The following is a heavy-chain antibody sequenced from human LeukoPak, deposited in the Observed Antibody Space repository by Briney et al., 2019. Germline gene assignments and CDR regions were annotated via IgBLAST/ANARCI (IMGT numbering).Heavy chain of an antibody. Sequence: GGSLRLSCAASGFTFSSYAMHWVRQAPGKGLDGVAVISYDGSNKYYADSVKGRFTISRDNSKNTLYLQMNSLRAEDTAVYYCARDHAVYYYGSGSYSALWGQGTLVTVSS. J-gene: IGHJ1*01. D-gene: IGHD3-10*01. CDR2: ISYDGSNK. CDR1: GFTFSSYA. V-gene: IGHV3-30*04. CDR3: ARDHAVYYYGSGSYSAL.